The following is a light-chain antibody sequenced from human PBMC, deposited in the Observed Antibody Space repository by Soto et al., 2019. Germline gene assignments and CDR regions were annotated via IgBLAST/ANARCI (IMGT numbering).Light chain of an antibody. CDR2: DVS. V-gene: IGLV2-11*01. CDR1: SSDVGGYDY. CDR3: CSYAGGPYV. Sequence: QSALTQPRSVSGSPGQSVTISCTGTSSDVGGYDYVSWYQQNPGKAPKLIICDVSKRPSGVPDRFSGSKSGNTASLTISVLQAEDEADYYCCSYAGGPYVFGTGTKLTVL. J-gene: IGLJ1*01.